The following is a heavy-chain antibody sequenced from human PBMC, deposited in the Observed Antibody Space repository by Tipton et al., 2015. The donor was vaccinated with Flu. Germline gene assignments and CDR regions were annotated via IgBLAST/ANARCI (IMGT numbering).Heavy chain of an antibody. V-gene: IGHV4-61*02. CDR1: GGSTSSGGYY. CDR2: IYTSGST. CDR3: ARDYLLGDLSFFDN. J-gene: IGHJ4*02. D-gene: IGHD3-16*02. Sequence: TLSLTCTVSGGSTSSGGYYWSWIRQPAGKGLEWIGRIYTSGSTNYNASLKSRVTMSVDTSKNQFSLKLSSVTVADTAVYYCARDYLLGDLSFFDNWGQGTLVTVSS.